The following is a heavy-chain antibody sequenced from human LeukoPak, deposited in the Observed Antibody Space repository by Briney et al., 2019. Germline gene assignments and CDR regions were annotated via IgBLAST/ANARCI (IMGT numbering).Heavy chain of an antibody. CDR2: IYTSGST. V-gene: IGHV4-4*09. CDR1: GGSISSYY. D-gene: IGHD3-22*01. Sequence: SETLSLTCTVSGGSISSYYWSWIRQPPGKGLEWIGYIYTSGSTNYNPSLKSRVTISVDTSKNQFSLKLSSVTAADTAVYYCARRAYSHYYDSSGGFDYWGQGTLVTVSS. CDR3: ARRAYSHYYDSSGGFDY. J-gene: IGHJ4*02.